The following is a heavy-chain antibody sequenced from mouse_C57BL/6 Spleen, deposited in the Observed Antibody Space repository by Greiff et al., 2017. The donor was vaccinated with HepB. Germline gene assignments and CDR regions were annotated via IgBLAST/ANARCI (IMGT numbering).Heavy chain of an antibody. V-gene: IGHV1-42*01. CDR2: INPSTGGT. Sequence: VQLKQSGPELVKPGASVKISCKASGYSFTGYYMNWVKQSPEKSLEWIGEINPSTGGTTYNQKFKAKATLTVDKSSSTAYMQLKSLTSEDSAVYYCARETVVATDYFDYWGQGTTLTVSS. D-gene: IGHD1-1*01. J-gene: IGHJ2*01. CDR1: GYSFTGYY. CDR3: ARETVVATDYFDY.